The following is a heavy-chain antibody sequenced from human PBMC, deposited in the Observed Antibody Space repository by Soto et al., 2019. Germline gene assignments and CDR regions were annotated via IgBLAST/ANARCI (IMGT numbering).Heavy chain of an antibody. CDR1: GFTFDDYA. V-gene: IGHV3-9*01. J-gene: IGHJ4*02. D-gene: IGHD1-26*01. Sequence: EVQLVESGGGLVQPGRSLRLSCAAAGFTFDDYAMHWVRQVPGEGLEWVSGISWNSGRLDYADSVQGRFTISRDNAKNSLYRQMNSLRPEGTSLYFCVKDLGGSHWGGHFDSWGQGALVTVSS. CDR3: VKDLGGSHWGGHFDS. CDR2: ISWNSGRL.